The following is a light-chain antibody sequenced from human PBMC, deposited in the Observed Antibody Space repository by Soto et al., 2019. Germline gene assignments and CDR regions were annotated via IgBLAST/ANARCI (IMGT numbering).Light chain of an antibody. J-gene: IGLJ2*01. CDR2: SNS. Sequence: QSVLTQPPSASGTPGQRVTISCSGSSSNIGSNNVNWYQQLPGTAPKRLIYSNSQRPSGVPDRFSGSKSGTSASLAISGVQSEDEADYYCAAWDDSLSGPVFGGGTKVTVL. CDR3: AAWDDSLSGPV. CDR1: SSNIGSNN. V-gene: IGLV1-44*01.